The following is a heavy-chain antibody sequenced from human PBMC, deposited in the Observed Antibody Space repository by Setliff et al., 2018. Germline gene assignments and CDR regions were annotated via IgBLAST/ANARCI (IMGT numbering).Heavy chain of an antibody. CDR3: AREGEGSTFFPLDAFDI. CDR1: GYTFNNYA. CDR2: INTDTGNP. Sequence: GASVKVSCKASGYTFNNYAINWVRQAPGQGLEWMGWINTDTGNPTSAQGFTGRFVFSLDTSVSTAYLQISSLKAEDTAVYYCAREGEGSTFFPLDAFDIWGQGTMVTVSS. V-gene: IGHV7-4-1*02. D-gene: IGHD3-16*01. J-gene: IGHJ3*02.